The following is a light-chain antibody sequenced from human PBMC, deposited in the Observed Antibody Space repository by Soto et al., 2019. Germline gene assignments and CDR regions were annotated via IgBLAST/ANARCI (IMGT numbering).Light chain of an antibody. CDR2: QTS. Sequence: PVDRVTLSSRASHYINTRLAWYQHRPGQAPRLLIYQTSIRAAGIPARFSASGSGTDFTLTISDVQPEDFALYYCHQRQSWPRTFGQGTKVDIK. J-gene: IGKJ1*01. V-gene: IGKV3-11*01. CDR3: HQRQSWPRT. CDR1: HYINTR.